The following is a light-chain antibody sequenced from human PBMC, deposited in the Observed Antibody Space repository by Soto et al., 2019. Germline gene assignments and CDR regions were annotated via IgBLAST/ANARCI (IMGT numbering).Light chain of an antibody. CDR3: QQYGSLPWT. CDR1: QSISRW. J-gene: IGKJ1*01. Sequence: DIQMTQSPSTLSASVGDRVTITCRASQSISRWLAWYQQKPGKGPKLVIYDASSLESGVPSRFSGSGSGTDFTITINRLEPEDVEVYCCQQYGSLPWTFGQGTKVDIK. CDR2: DAS. V-gene: IGKV1-5*01.